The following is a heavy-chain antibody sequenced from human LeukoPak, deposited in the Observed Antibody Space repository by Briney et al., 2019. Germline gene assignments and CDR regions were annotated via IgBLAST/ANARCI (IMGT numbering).Heavy chain of an antibody. CDR3: ARVLRYCSGGNCYSGGLGYMDV. Sequence: PGGSLRLSCAASGFTFSDYNMRWIRQAPGKGLEWVSSISRSGSTKYYADSVKGRFTISRDNAKNSLFLQMNSLRAEDTAVYYCARVLRYCSGGNCYSGGLGYMDVWGKGTSVTISS. D-gene: IGHD2-15*01. J-gene: IGHJ6*03. CDR1: GFTFSDYN. V-gene: IGHV3-11*01. CDR2: ISRSGSTK.